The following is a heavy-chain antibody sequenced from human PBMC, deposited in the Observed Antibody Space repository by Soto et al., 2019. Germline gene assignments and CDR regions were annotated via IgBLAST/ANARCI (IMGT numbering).Heavy chain of an antibody. CDR3: ARRSSSWYVSYYYYGMDV. Sequence: QLQLQESGPGLVKPSETLSLTCTVSGGSISSSSYYWGWIRQPPGKGLEWIGSIYYSGSTYYNPSLKSRVTITVDTSKNQFSLKLSSVTAADTAVYYCARRSSSWYVSYYYYGMDVWGQGTTVTVSS. D-gene: IGHD6-13*01. J-gene: IGHJ6*02. V-gene: IGHV4-39*01. CDR2: IYYSGST. CDR1: GGSISSSSYY.